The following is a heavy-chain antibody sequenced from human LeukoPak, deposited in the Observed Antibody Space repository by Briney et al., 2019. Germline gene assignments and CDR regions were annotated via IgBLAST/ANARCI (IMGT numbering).Heavy chain of an antibody. J-gene: IGHJ4*02. CDR2: INSDGSIT. Sequence: GGSLRLSCAASGFTFTTYWMHWVRQAPGKGLVWVSHINSDGSITSYADSVKGRFTISRDNAKNSLYLQMNSLRAEDTAVYYCARECWWGENYFDYWGQGTLVTVSS. CDR3: ARECWWGENYFDY. V-gene: IGHV3-74*01. CDR1: GFTFTTYW. D-gene: IGHD2-21*01.